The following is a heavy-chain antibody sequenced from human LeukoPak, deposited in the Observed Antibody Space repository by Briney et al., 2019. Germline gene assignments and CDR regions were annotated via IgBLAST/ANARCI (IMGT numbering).Heavy chain of an antibody. D-gene: IGHD6-19*01. CDR3: ARDSSGWYYIDY. J-gene: IGHJ4*02. V-gene: IGHV3-9*01. CDR2: ISWNSGSI. CDR1: GFTFDDYA. Sequence: PGGSLRLSCAASGFTFDDYAMHWVRQAPGKGLEWVSGISWNSGSIGYADSVKGRFTISRDNAKNSLYLQMNSLRAEDTAVYYCARDSSGWYYIDYWGQGTLVTVSS.